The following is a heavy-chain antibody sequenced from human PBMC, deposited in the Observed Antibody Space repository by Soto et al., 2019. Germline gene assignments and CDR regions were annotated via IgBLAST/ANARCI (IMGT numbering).Heavy chain of an antibody. CDR3: ARDSVDSGYYYGMDV. D-gene: IGHD5-18*01. Sequence: GASVKVSCKASGYTFTGYYMHWVRQAPGQGLEWMGWINPNSGGTNYAQKFQGWVTMTRDTSISTAYMELSRLRSDDTAVYYCARDSVDSGYYYGMDVWGQGTTVTV. J-gene: IGHJ6*02. CDR1: GYTFTGYY. CDR2: INPNSGGT. V-gene: IGHV1-2*04.